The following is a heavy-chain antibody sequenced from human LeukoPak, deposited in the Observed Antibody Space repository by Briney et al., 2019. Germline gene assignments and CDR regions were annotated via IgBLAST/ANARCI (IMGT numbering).Heavy chain of an antibody. CDR1: GGSISSSNW. Sequence: SETLSLTCTVSGGSISSSNWWSWVRQPPGKGLEWIGEIYHSGSTNYNPSLKSRVTISVDKSKNQFSLQLNSVTPEDTAVYYCARARVADILTGYFPSEFDYWGQGTLVTVSS. J-gene: IGHJ4*02. V-gene: IGHV4-4*02. CDR3: ARARVADILTGYFPSEFDY. D-gene: IGHD3-9*01. CDR2: IYHSGST.